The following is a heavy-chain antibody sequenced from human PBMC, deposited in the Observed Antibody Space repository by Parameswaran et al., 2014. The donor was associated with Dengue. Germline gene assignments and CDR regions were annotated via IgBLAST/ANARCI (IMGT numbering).Heavy chain of an antibody. CDR3: ASAGKYYYDTSDNNLYYYYIMDV. J-gene: IGHJ6*02. CDR1: GGSISSDDHH. CDR2: IYYSGST. D-gene: IGHD3-22*01. V-gene: IGHV4-30-4*01. Sequence: SETLSLTCTVSGGSISSDDHHWGWVRQPPGKGLEWIGYIYYSGSTYYSPSLGGRVTISKDTSKNQFSLRLTSVTAADTAVYFCASAGKYYYDTSDNNLYYYYIMDVWGQGTTVTVSS.